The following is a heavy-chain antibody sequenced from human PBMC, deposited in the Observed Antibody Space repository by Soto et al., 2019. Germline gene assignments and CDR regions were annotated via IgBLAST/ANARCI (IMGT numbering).Heavy chain of an antibody. D-gene: IGHD2-21*02. CDR3: ARGGAYCGGDCSDY. J-gene: IGHJ4*02. CDR2: INHSGST. CDR1: GGSFSGYY. V-gene: IGHV4-34*01. Sequence: PSETLSLTCAVYGGSFSGYYWSWIRQPPGKGLEWIGEINHSGSTNYNPSLKSRVTISVDTSKNQFSLKLSSVTVADTAVYYCARGGAYCGGDCSDYWGQGTLVTVSS.